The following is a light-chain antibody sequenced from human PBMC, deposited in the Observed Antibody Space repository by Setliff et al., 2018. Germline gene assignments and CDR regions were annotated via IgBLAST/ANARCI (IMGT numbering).Light chain of an antibody. J-gene: IGLJ1*01. V-gene: IGLV2-14*01. Sequence: LTQPASVSGSPGQSITISCTGTTSDVGGYNYVSWYQQHPGKAPKLMIYDVTNRPSGVSNRFSGSKSGNTASLTISGLQAEDEADYYCTSYTSTFNYVFGTGTRSPS. CDR2: DVT. CDR3: TSYTSTFNYV. CDR1: TSDVGGYNY.